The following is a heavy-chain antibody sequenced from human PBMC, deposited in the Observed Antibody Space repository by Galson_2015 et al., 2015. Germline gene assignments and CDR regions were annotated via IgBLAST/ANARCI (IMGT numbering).Heavy chain of an antibody. CDR3: ARHRDYDFRAVGEYYMDV. V-gene: IGHV4-59*08. D-gene: IGHD3-3*01. J-gene: IGHJ6*03. CDR1: GGSISSYY. Sequence: ATLSLTCTVSGGSISSYYWSWIRQPPGKGLEWIGYIYYSGSTNYNPSLKSRVTISVDTSKNQFSLKLSSVTAADTAVYYCARHRDYDFRAVGEYYMDVWGKGTTVTISS. CDR2: IYYSGST.